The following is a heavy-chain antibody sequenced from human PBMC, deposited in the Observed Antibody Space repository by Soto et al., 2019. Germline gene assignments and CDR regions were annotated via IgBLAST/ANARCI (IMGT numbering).Heavy chain of an antibody. J-gene: IGHJ3*02. CDR2: ISSSGSTI. Sequence: GGSLRLSCAASGFTFSDYYMSWIRQAPGKGLEWVSYISSSGSTIYYADSVKGRFTISRDNAKNSLYLQVNSLRAEDTAVYYCASLYDSSGYYYVRERAFDIWGQGTMVTVSS. CDR3: ASLYDSSGYYYVRERAFDI. D-gene: IGHD3-22*01. CDR1: GFTFSDYY. V-gene: IGHV3-11*01.